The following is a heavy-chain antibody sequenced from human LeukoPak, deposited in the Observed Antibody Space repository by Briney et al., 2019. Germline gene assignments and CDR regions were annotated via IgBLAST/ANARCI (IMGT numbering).Heavy chain of an antibody. CDR1: GGSISRYY. CDR2: IYYSGST. Sequence: SETLSLTCTVSGGSISRYYWSWIRQPPGKGLEWIGYIYYSGSTNYNPSLKSRVTMSVDTSKNQFSLKLSSMTAADTAVYYCARQVAVAGKAGLDYWGQGTLVTVSS. D-gene: IGHD6-19*01. J-gene: IGHJ4*02. V-gene: IGHV4-59*08. CDR3: ARQVAVAGKAGLDY.